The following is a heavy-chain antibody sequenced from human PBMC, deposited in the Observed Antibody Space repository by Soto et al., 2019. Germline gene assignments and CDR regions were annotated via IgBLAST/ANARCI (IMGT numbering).Heavy chain of an antibody. CDR1: GFTFSSYA. D-gene: IGHD3-9*01. CDR2: ISGSGGST. J-gene: IGHJ4*02. Sequence: EVQLLESGGGLVQPGGSLRLSCAASGFTFSSYAMSWVRQAPGQGLEWVSAISGSGGSTYYADSVKGRFTISRDNSKNELYLQMNSLRAEDTAVYYCAKDLLRYFDWLAFDYWGQGTLVTVSS. CDR3: AKDLLRYFDWLAFDY. V-gene: IGHV3-23*01.